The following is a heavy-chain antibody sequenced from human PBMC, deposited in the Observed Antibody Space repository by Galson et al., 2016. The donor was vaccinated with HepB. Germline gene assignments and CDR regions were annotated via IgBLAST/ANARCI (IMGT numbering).Heavy chain of an antibody. D-gene: IGHD6-19*01. J-gene: IGHJ2*01. V-gene: IGHV1-69*13. CDR2: TIPLFGTA. CDR3: ARGSEGIAVAGTGYFDL. CDR1: GGTFRTYG. Sequence: SVKVSCKASGGTFRTYGINWVRQAPGQGLEWMGGTIPLFGTANYAQKFQGRATITADESTTTVYMELSSLRSEDTAVYYCARGSEGIAVAGTGYFDLWGRGTLVTVSS.